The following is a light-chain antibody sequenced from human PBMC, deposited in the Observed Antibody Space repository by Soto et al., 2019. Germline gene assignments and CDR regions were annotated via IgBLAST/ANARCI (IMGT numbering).Light chain of an antibody. Sequence: QSVLTQPPSVSGAPGQRVTISCTGSSSNIGAGYDVHWYQQFPATAPKLLIYGDSNRPSGVPDRFSGSKSGTTASLAITGLQAEDEADYYCQSYDSSLSGSVFGGGTKLTVL. CDR3: QSYDSSLSGSV. J-gene: IGLJ2*01. CDR1: SSNIGAGYD. V-gene: IGLV1-40*01. CDR2: GDS.